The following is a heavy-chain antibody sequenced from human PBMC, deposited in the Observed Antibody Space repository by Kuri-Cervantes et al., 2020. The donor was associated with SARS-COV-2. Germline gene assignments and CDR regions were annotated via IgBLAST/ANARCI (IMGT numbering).Heavy chain of an antibody. D-gene: IGHD6-19*01. CDR1: GGSISNYY. V-gene: IGHV4-59*08. J-gene: IGHJ4*02. CDR3: ARKSGWYENDY. Sequence: SETLSLTCTVSGGSISNYYGSWIRQLPGKGLEWIGYIYYSGSTNYNPSLNSRVTISVNTSKNQFSLKLSSVTAADTAVYYCARKSGWYENDYWGQGTLVTVSS. CDR2: IYYSGST.